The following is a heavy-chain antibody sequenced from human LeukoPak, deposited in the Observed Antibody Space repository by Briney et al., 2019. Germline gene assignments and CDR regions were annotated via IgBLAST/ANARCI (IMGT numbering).Heavy chain of an antibody. D-gene: IGHD6-13*01. CDR3: GRKQMDSSSPFDY. J-gene: IGHJ4*02. CDR1: GFSFSISA. V-gene: IGHV3-30*07. CDR2: VSYYGSEK. Sequence: PGRALRLACAASGFSFSISAMHWVRQAPGKGLQWVAAVSYYGSEKYYADSVKGRFTISRHNSKNTLYLQMNSLRPEDTAVYYCGRKQMDSSSPFDYWGQGTLVTVSS.